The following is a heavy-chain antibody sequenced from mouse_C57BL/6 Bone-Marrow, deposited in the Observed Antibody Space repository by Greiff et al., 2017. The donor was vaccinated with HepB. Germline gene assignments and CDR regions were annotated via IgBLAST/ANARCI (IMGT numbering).Heavy chain of an antibody. D-gene: IGHD2-4*01. Sequence: EVMLVESGEGLVKPGGSLKLSCAASGFTFSSYAMSWVRQTPEKRLEWVAYISSGGDYIYYADTVKGRFTISRDNARNTLYLQMSSLKSEDTAMYYCTRDGCDYDVDYAMDYWGQGTSVTVSS. CDR2: ISSGGDYI. CDR3: TRDGCDYDVDYAMDY. CDR1: GFTFSSYA. J-gene: IGHJ4*01. V-gene: IGHV5-9-1*02.